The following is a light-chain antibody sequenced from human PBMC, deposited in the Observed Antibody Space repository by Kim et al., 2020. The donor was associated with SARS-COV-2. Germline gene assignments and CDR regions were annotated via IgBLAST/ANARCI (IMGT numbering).Light chain of an antibody. J-gene: IGKJ4*01. V-gene: IGKV3-15*01. CDR1: QSVSSN. Sequence: VSPGERATLSCRASQSVSSNLAWYQQKPGQAPRLLIYGASTRATGIPARFSGSGSKTEFTLTISSLQSEDFAVYYCQQYNNWPFTFGGGTKVDIK. CDR3: QQYNNWPFT. CDR2: GAS.